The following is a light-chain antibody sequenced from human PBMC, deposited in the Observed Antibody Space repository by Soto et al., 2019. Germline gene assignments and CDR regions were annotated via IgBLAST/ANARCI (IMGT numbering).Light chain of an antibody. J-gene: IGKJ1*01. CDR1: QSVSSTY. CDR2: DAS. CDR3: QQRSNWPWP. V-gene: IGKV3-11*01. Sequence: PRERATLSCRARQSVSSTYLAWYQQKPGQAPRLLIYDASKRITGIPGRFSDSGSGTDFTLTISSLEPEDFAVYYCQQRSNWPWPFGQGTKVDI.